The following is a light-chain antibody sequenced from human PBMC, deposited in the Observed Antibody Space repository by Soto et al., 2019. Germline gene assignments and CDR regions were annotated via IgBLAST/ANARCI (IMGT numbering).Light chain of an antibody. CDR3: QQYGSSPPLN. J-gene: IGKJ4*01. CDR1: QSVSSSY. Sequence: EIVLTQSPGSLSLSQGERATISCRASQSVSSSYLAWYQQNPGQAPRLLIYGASSRATGIPDRFSGSGSGTDFTLTLSRMEPEDFAVYYCQQYGSSPPLNFGGVTKV. V-gene: IGKV3-20*01. CDR2: GAS.